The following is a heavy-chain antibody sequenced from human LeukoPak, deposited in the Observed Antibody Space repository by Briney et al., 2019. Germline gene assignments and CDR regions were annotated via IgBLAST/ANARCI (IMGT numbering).Heavy chain of an antibody. D-gene: IGHD6-19*01. CDR2: IYTSGST. CDR1: GGSISSGSYY. Sequence: SQTLSLTCTVSGGSISSGSYYWSWIRQPAGKGLEWIGRIYTSGSTNYNPSLKSRVTISVDTSKNQFSLKLSSVTAADTAVYYCARGISSGWETFDYWGQGTLVTVSS. V-gene: IGHV4-61*02. J-gene: IGHJ4*02. CDR3: ARGISSGWETFDY.